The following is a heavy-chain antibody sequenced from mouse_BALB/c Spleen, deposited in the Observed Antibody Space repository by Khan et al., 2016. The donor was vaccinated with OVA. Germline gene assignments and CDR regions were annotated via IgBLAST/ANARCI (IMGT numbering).Heavy chain of an antibody. J-gene: IGHJ1*01. CDR1: GFSLTSYG. Sequence: QVQLKQSGPGLVQPSQSLSITCTVSGFSLTSYGVHWVRQSPGKGLEWLGVICSGGTTDYNAAFISRLSISTDNSKSQVFFKMTSLQANDTAIYYCARNGDYVHWYFDVWGAGTTVTVSS. D-gene: IGHD2-13*01. CDR2: ICSGGTT. V-gene: IGHV2-2*02. CDR3: ARNGDYVHWYFDV.